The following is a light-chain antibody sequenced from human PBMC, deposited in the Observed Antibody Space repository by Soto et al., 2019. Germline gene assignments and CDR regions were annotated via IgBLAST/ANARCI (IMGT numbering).Light chain of an antibody. J-gene: IGKJ1*01. CDR3: QQYNTYSGT. V-gene: IGKV1-5*03. CDR1: QSISSW. Sequence: DIQMTQSPSTLSASVGDRVTSTCRASQSISSWLAWYQQKPGKAPNLLIYEASSLKSGVPSRFSGSGSGTDFTLTITSLQPDDFATYYCQQYNTYSGTFGQGTKVEIK. CDR2: EAS.